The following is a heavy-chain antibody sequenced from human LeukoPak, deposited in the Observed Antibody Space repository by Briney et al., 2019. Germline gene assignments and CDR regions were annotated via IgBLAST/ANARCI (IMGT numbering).Heavy chain of an antibody. CDR3: AKNTVVTRLSDAFDI. J-gene: IGHJ3*02. CDR2: ISYDGSNK. D-gene: IGHD4-23*01. V-gene: IGHV3-30*18. Sequence: ISYDGSNKYYADSVKGRFTISRDNSKNTLYLQMNSLRAEDTAVYYCAKNTVVTRLSDAFDIWGQGTMVTVSS.